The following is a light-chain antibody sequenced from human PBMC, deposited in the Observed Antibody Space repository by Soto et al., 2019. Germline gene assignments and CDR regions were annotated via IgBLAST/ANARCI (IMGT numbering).Light chain of an antibody. CDR2: TAS. CDR1: QSISSW. V-gene: IGKV1-5*03. Sequence: DIQMTQSPSTLSASVGDRVTITCRASQSISSWLAWYQQKPGEAPKLLIYTASSLQSGVPSRFSGSGSGTEFTLTISSLQPDDFATYYCQRYNTYPYTCGQGTKLEIK. CDR3: QRYNTYPYT. J-gene: IGKJ2*01.